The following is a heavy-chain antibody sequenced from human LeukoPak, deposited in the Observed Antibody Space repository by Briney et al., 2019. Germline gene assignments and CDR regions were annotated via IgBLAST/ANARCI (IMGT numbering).Heavy chain of an antibody. CDR3: VTDQTGRHPYFFDY. D-gene: IGHD3-10*01. CDR2: IKEDGSEI. CDR1: GFNFSTYW. Sequence: PGGSLRLSCTASGFNFSTYWMTWVRQVPGKGLGWVANIKEDGSEIYYVDAAKGRFSISRDNAKTSLYLQMHSLSVADTGLYYCVTDQTGRHPYFFDYWGQGTLVTVSS. V-gene: IGHV3-7*01. J-gene: IGHJ4*02.